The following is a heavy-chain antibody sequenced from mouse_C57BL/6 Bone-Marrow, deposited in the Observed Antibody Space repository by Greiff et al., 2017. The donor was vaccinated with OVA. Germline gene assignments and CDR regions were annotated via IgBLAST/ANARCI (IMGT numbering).Heavy chain of an antibody. V-gene: IGHV1-50*01. D-gene: IGHD3-2*02. CDR1: GYTFTSYW. CDR3: ARQLRGWFAY. Sequence: QVQLQQPGAELVKPGASVKLSCKASGYTFTSYWMQWVKQRPGQGLEWIGEIDPSDSYTNYNQKFKGKATLTVDTSSSTAYMPLSSLTSEDSAVYYCARQLRGWFAYWGQGTLVTVSA. J-gene: IGHJ3*01. CDR2: IDPSDSYT.